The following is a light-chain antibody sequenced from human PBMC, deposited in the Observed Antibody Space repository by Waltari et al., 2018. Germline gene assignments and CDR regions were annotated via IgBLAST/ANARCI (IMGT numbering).Light chain of an antibody. V-gene: IGKV3-20*01. CDR3: QQYGSSRWT. Sequence: EIVLTQSPGTLSLSPGERATLSCRASQSVSRSYLAWYQQKPGQAPRLLIDGASSRATGIPDRFSGSGSGTDFTLTISRLEPEDFAVYYCQQYGSSRWTFGQGTKVEIK. J-gene: IGKJ1*01. CDR2: GAS. CDR1: QSVSRSY.